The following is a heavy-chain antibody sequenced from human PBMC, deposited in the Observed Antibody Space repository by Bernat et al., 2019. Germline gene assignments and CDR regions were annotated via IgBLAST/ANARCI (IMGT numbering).Heavy chain of an antibody. CDR2: ISWNSDII. D-gene: IGHD3-16*01. V-gene: IGHV3-9*01. CDR1: GFTFDDYA. CDR3: AKEGDMITFGGETAPYFDY. Sequence: EVQVVESGGGLVQPGRSLRLSCAASGFTFDDYAMHWVRQAPGKGLEWVSVISWNSDIIGYADCVKGRFTISRDNAKSSLYLQMNSLKAEDTALYYCAKEGDMITFGGETAPYFDYWGQGTLVTVSS. J-gene: IGHJ4*01.